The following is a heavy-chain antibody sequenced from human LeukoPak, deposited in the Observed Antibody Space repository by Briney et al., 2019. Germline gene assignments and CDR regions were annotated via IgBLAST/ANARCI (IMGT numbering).Heavy chain of an antibody. V-gene: IGHV4-31*03. CDR1: GGSISSGGYC. D-gene: IGHD6-13*01. CDR3: ARDQHSSSWYPGDYYYYYGMDV. J-gene: IGHJ6*02. Sequence: RTSETLSLTCTVSGGSISSGGYCWSWIRQHPGKGLEWIGYIYYSGSTYCNPSLKSRVTISVDTSKNQFSLKLSSVTAADTAVYYCARDQHSSSWYPGDYYYYYGMDVWGQGTTVTVSS. CDR2: IYYSGST.